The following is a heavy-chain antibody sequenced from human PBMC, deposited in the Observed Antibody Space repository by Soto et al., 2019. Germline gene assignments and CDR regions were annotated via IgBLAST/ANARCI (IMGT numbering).Heavy chain of an antibody. D-gene: IGHD6-19*01. J-gene: IGHJ4*02. CDR2: IIPIFGTA. Sequence: VASVKVSCKASGGTFSSYAISWVRQAPGQGLEWMGGIIPIFGTANYAQKFQGRVTITADESTSTAYMELSSLRSEDTAVYYCARANSGWYGADYWGQGTLVTVSS. V-gene: IGHV1-69*13. CDR3: ARANSGWYGADY. CDR1: GGTFSSYA.